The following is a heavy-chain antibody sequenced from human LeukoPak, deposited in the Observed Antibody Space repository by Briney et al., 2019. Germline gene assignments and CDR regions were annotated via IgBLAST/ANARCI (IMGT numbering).Heavy chain of an antibody. CDR2: INHSGST. D-gene: IGHD3-16*02. J-gene: IGHJ4*02. Sequence: SETLSLTCAVYGGSFSGYYWSWIRQPPGKGLEWIGEINHSGSTNYNPSLKSRVTISVDTSKNQFSLKLSSVTAADTAVYYCARAPGYDYVWGSYRYPFDYWGQGTLVTVSS. V-gene: IGHV4-34*01. CDR1: GGSFSGYY. CDR3: ARAPGYDYVWGSYRYPFDY.